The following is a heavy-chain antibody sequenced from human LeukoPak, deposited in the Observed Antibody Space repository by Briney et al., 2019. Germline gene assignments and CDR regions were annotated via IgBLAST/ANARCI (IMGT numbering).Heavy chain of an antibody. CDR1: GDSFSSYY. J-gene: IGHJ5*02. CDR3: ARDRLQLQS. D-gene: IGHD1-1*01. CDR2: IYYTGNT. V-gene: IGHV4-59*01. Sequence: SETLSLTCNVSGDSFSSYYWTWIRQPPGKGLEWIGYIYYTGNTNYNPSLKSRVTISVDTSKNQFSLKLSSVTAADTAVYYCARDRLQLQSWGQGTLVTVSS.